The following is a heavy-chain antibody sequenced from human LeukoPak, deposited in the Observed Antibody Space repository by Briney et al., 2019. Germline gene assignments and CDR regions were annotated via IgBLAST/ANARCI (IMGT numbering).Heavy chain of an antibody. CDR2: IDTDGSST. V-gene: IGHV3-74*01. J-gene: IGHJ3*02. CDR1: GLTFSSYW. CDR3: ARGLTIFGVVNDGLDI. D-gene: IGHD3-3*01. Sequence: PGGSLRLSCAASGLTFSSYWMNWVRQAPGKGLVWVSRIDTDGSSTTYADSVKGRFTISRDNAKNMLYLQMNTLRAEDTAVYYCARGLTIFGVVNDGLDIWGQGTKVTVSS.